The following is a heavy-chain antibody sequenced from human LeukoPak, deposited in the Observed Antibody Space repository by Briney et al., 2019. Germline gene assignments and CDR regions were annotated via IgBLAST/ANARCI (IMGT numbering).Heavy chain of an antibody. J-gene: IGHJ4*02. CDR2: IIPIFGTA. CDR1: GGTFSSYA. D-gene: IGHD3-10*01. Sequence: ASVKVSCKASGGTFSSYAISWVRQAPGQGLEWMGGIIPIFGTANYAQKFQGRVTITADKSTSTAYMELSSLRSEDTAVYYCAREDGVRGVTTLDYWGQGTLVTVPS. V-gene: IGHV1-69*06. CDR3: AREDGVRGVTTLDY.